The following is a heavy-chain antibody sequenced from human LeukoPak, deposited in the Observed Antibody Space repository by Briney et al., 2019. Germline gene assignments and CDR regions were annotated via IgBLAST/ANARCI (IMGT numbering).Heavy chain of an antibody. Sequence: PGGSLRLSCAASGSTFSSYGMHWVRQAPGKGLEWVAVISYDGSNKYYADSVKGRFTISRDNSKNTLYLQMNSLRAEDTAVYYCARGGILTGYPSSGKTYYYYYMDVWGKGTTVTISS. CDR1: GSTFSSYG. CDR3: ARGGILTGYPSSGKTYYYYYMDV. J-gene: IGHJ6*03. V-gene: IGHV3-30*03. CDR2: ISYDGSNK. D-gene: IGHD3-9*01.